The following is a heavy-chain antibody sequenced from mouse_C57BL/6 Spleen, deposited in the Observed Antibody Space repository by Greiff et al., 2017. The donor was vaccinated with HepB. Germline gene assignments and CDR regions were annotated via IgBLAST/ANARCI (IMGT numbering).Heavy chain of an antibody. CDR1: GFTFSSYT. J-gene: IGHJ1*03. CDR2: ISGGGGNT. D-gene: IGHD2-1*01. Sequence: EVQVVESGGGLVKPGGSLKLSCAASGFTFSSYTMSWVRQTPEKRLEWVATISGGGGNTYYPDSVKGRFTISRDNAKNTLYLQMSSLRSEDTALYYCARRDGIDWYFDVWGTGTTVTVSS. V-gene: IGHV5-9*01. CDR3: ARRDGIDWYFDV.